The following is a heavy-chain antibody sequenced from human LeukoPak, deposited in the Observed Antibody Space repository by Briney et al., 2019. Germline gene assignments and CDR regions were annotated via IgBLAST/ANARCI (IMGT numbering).Heavy chain of an antibody. Sequence: SETLSLTCTVSGGSISNYYWSWIRQSPGKGLEWIGYISYSGSTNYNPSLQSRVTISINTSKNQFSLKLSSVTAADTAVFYCARGPRGISPSFDYWGQGTLVTVSS. CDR2: ISYSGST. CDR3: ARGPRGISPSFDY. V-gene: IGHV4-59*12. J-gene: IGHJ4*02. CDR1: GGSISNYY.